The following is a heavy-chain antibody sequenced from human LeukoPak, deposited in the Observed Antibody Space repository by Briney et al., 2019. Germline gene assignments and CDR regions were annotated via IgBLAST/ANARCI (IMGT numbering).Heavy chain of an antibody. Sequence: PSETLSLTCAVAGGSISSSNWGSGGRQPPGKGLEWIGEIYHIASPTYTPSLTSPVAISVDTSKRQFSLKLSSVTAADTAVYYCAKEGVGEPSYWYLDLWGRGTLVTVSS. CDR3: AKEGVGEPSYWYLDL. J-gene: IGHJ2*01. V-gene: IGHV4-4*02. CDR1: GGSISSSNW. D-gene: IGHD1-14*01. CDR2: IYHIASP.